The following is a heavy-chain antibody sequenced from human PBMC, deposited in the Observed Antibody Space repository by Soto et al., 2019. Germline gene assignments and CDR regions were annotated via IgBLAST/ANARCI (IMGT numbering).Heavy chain of an antibody. Sequence: ASETLSLTCTVSGGSISSGGYYWSWIRQHPGKGLEWIGYIYYSGSTYYNPSLKSRVTISVDTSKNQFSLKLSSVTAADTAVYYCARGLSSGSSSGHNWFDPWGQGTLVTVSS. D-gene: IGHD6-6*01. V-gene: IGHV4-31*03. CDR2: IYYSGST. CDR3: ARGLSSGSSSGHNWFDP. J-gene: IGHJ5*02. CDR1: GGSISSGGYY.